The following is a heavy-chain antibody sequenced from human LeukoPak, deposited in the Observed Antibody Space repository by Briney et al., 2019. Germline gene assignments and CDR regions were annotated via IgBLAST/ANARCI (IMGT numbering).Heavy chain of an antibody. CDR3: ARERGRIRSSFDY. V-gene: IGHV1-18*01. CDR1: GYTFTSYG. J-gene: IGHJ4*02. CDR2: ISAYNGNT. Sequence: ASVKVSCKASGYTFTSYGISWVRQAPGQGLEWMGWISAYNGNTNYAQKLQGRVTMTRNTSISTAYMELSSLRSEDTAVYYCARERGRIRSSFDYWGQGTLVTVSS.